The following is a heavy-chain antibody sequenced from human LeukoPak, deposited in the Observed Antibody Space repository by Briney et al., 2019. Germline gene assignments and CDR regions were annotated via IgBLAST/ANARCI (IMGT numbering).Heavy chain of an antibody. CDR1: GFTFSSYS. Sequence: PGGSLRLSCAASGFTFSSYSMNWVRQAPGKGLEWVSSISSSSSYIYYADSVKGRFTISRDNAKNSLYLQMNSLRAEDTAVYYCARDLWELRRSDAFDIWGQGTMVTVSS. V-gene: IGHV3-21*01. D-gene: IGHD1-26*01. CDR3: ARDLWELRRSDAFDI. CDR2: ISSSSSYI. J-gene: IGHJ3*02.